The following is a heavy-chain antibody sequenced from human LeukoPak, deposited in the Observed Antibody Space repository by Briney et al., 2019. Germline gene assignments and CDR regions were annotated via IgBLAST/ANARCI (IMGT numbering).Heavy chain of an antibody. CDR2: ISYDGSNK. CDR3: ARGLVYYLDY. CDR1: GFTFSSYA. Sequence: PGRSLRLSCAASGFTFSSYAMHWVRQAPGKGLEWVAVISYDGSNKYYADSVKGRFTISRDNSKNTLYLQMNSLRAEDTAVYYCARGLVYYLDYWGQGTLVTVSS. V-gene: IGHV3-30-3*01. J-gene: IGHJ4*02. D-gene: IGHD3-9*01.